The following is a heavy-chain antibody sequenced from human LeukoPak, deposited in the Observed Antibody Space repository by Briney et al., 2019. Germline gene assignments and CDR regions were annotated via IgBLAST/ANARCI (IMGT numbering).Heavy chain of an antibody. V-gene: IGHV3-7*01. J-gene: IGHJ3*02. CDR3: AGGSGSYMGDAFGS. Sequence: PGGSLRLSCAASGFTFSSYWMSWVRQAPGKGLEWVANIKQDGSEKYYVDSVKGRFTISRDNAKNSLYLQMNSLRAEDTAVYYCAGGSGSYMGDAFGSWGQGTMVTVSA. CDR1: GFTFSSYW. D-gene: IGHD1-26*01. CDR2: IKQDGSEK.